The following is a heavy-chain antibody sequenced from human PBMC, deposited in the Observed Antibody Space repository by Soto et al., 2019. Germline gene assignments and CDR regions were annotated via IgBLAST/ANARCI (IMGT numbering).Heavy chain of an antibody. Sequence: EVQLLESGGDLIQPGGSLRLSCAASGFTFNIYAMTWVRQAPGKGLEWVSAISRYGDFTYYAVSVEGRFTISRDNSKNTLYLQMNSLRAEDTAVYYCAKDRYLDHDSRGYLFDNWGQGTLVTVSS. CDR1: GFTFNIYA. V-gene: IGHV3-23*01. CDR2: ISRYGDFT. D-gene: IGHD3-22*01. CDR3: AKDRYLDHDSRGYLFDN. J-gene: IGHJ4*02.